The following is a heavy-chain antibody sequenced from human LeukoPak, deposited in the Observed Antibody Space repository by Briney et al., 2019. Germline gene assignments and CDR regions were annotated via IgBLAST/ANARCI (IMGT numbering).Heavy chain of an antibody. Sequence: SQTLSLTCTVSGGSISSGDYYWSWIRQPPGKGLEWIGYIYYSGSTYYNPSLKSRVTISVDTSKNQFSLKLSSVTAADTAVYYCAHYSGSYSSWFDPWGQGTLVTVSS. V-gene: IGHV4-30-4*08. CDR1: GGSISSGDYY. J-gene: IGHJ5*02. CDR2: IYYSGST. D-gene: IGHD1-26*01. CDR3: AHYSGSYSSWFDP.